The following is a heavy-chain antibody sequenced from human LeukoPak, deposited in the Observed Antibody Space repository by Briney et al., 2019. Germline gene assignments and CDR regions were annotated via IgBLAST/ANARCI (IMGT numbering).Heavy chain of an antibody. V-gene: IGHV3-74*01. CDR2: ITSDGSST. Sequence: PGESLRLSCVASASDFSTSWMHWVRQAPGKGLVWVSRITSDGSSTIYADSVKGRFTISRDNTKNSLYLQMNNLRVEDTAVYYCARDKYYHIDVWGKGTTVIISS. CDR3: ARDKYYHIDV. CDR1: ASDFSTSW. J-gene: IGHJ6*03.